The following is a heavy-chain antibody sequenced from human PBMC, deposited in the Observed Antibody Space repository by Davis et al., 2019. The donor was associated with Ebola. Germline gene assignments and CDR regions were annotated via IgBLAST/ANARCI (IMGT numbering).Heavy chain of an antibody. V-gene: IGHV3-66*01. Sequence: GESLKISCAASGFTVSSNYMSWVRQAPGKGLEWVSVIYSGGSTYYADSVKGRFTISRDNSKNKLYLQMNSLRAEDTAVYYCARDTQGGGSGSYRPSYYYYYYGMDVWGQGTTVTVSS. CDR2: IYSGGST. J-gene: IGHJ6*02. CDR3: ARDTQGGGSGSYRPSYYYYYYGMDV. CDR1: GFTVSSNY. D-gene: IGHD3-10*01.